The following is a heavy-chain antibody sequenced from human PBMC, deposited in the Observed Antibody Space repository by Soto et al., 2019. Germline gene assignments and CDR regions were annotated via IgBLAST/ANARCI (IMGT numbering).Heavy chain of an antibody. CDR1: GFTFSSYA. D-gene: IGHD6-13*01. CDR3: ARARSWTGGIDY. V-gene: IGHV3-30-3*01. CDR2: ISYDGSNK. J-gene: IGHJ4*02. Sequence: GGSLRLSCAASGFTFSSYAMHWVRQAPGKGLEWVAVISYDGSNKYYEDSVKGRFTISRDNSKNTLYLQMNSLRAEDTAVYYCARARSWTGGIDYWGQGTPVTVSS.